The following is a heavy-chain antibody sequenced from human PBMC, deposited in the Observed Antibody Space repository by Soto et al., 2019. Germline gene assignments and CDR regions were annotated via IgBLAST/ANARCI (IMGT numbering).Heavy chain of an antibody. CDR1: EYRFNSYW. CDR3: AKSRGSENQYPYYFGMDV. CDR2: IYPGDSDT. V-gene: IGHV5-51*01. J-gene: IGHJ6*02. D-gene: IGHD2-15*01. Sequence: PGESLKISCKGSEYRFNSYWIGWVRQMPGKGLEWIGMIYPGDSDTTYSPSFEGQVTMSVDKSISTAYLQWSSLKASDSATYYCAKSRGSENQYPYYFGMDVWGQGTTVTVSS.